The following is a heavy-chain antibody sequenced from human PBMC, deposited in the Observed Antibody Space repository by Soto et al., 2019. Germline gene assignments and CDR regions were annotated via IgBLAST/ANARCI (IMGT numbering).Heavy chain of an antibody. J-gene: IGHJ4*02. CDR1: GGSLSGYY. CDR2: INHSGST. CDR3: ARGWGRIFDY. D-gene: IGHD7-27*01. V-gene: IGHV4-34*01. Sequence: QVQLQQWGAGLLKPSETLSLTCAVYGGSLSGYYWSWIRQPPGKGLEWIGEINHSGSTNYNPSLRSRVSISVDTSKNQFSLKLISVTAADTAVYNCARGWGRIFDYWGQGTLVTVSS.